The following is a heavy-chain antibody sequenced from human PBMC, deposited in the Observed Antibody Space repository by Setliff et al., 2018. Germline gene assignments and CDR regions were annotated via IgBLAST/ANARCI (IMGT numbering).Heavy chain of an antibody. D-gene: IGHD3-3*01. CDR1: GGTFSSYA. Sequence: ASVKVSCKASGGTFSSYAISWVRQAPGQGLEWMGGTIPIFGTANYAQKFQGRVTITADESTSTAYMELSSLRSEDTAVYYCASSRDYNFWSGYYSPLDYWGQGTLVTVSS. V-gene: IGHV1-69*13. CDR2: TIPIFGTA. J-gene: IGHJ4*02. CDR3: ASSRDYNFWSGYYSPLDY.